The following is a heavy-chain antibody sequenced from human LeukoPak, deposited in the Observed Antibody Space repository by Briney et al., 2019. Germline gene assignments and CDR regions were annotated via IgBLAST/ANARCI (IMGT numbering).Heavy chain of an antibody. CDR1: GYTFTGYY. J-gene: IGHJ4*02. Sequence: GASVKVSCKASGYTFTGYYIHWVRQAPGQGLEWMGWINPNSGGTNYAQKFQGRVTMTRDTSISTAYMELSRLTSDDTAVFYCARNTYYYDNSAGTFDFWGQGTLVTVSS. V-gene: IGHV1-2*02. D-gene: IGHD3-22*01. CDR2: INPNSGGT. CDR3: ARNTYYYDNSAGTFDF.